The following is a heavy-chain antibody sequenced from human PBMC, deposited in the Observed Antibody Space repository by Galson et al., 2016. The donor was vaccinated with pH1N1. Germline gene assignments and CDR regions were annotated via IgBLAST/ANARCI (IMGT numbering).Heavy chain of an antibody. Sequence: LRLSCAASGFTLSNYAMSWVRQAPGKGLEWVSGISGSGSRTYLADSVKGRFTISRDNSKNTLYLQMNSLTAEDTAIYYCAKDKVGTTTLLAFFDYWGQGSLVTVSS. CDR1: GFTLSNYA. CDR3: AKDKVGTTTLLAFFDY. J-gene: IGHJ4*02. D-gene: IGHD1-26*01. CDR2: ISGSGSRT. V-gene: IGHV3-23*01.